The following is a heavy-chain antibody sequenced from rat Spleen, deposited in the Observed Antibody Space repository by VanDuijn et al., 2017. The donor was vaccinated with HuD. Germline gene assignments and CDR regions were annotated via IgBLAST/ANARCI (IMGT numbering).Heavy chain of an antibody. V-gene: IGHV5-17*01. CDR2: IVFDSSGV. CDR3: ARHGAFMYTTDPHWYFDF. CDR1: GFTFSDYA. Sequence: EVQLVESGGGLVQPGNSLKLSCAASGFTFSDYAMAWVRQSPEKGLEWVATIVFDSSGVYYRNSVKGRFTLSRDNAKSTLYLQMDSLRSEDTATDYCARHGAFMYTTDPHWYFDFWGPGTMVTVSS. J-gene: IGHJ1*01. D-gene: IGHD1-6*01.